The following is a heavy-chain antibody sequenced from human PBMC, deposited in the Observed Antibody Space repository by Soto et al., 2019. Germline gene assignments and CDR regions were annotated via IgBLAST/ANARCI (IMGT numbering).Heavy chain of an antibody. CDR2: VYPGDSDT. Sequence: GESLKISCQASGYNFASHWIGWVRQMPGKGLEWMGIVYPGDSDTRYSPSFQGQISISADKSINTAYLQWSSLKASDTAMFYCARLSGFQSFEYLSSFDSWGQGNMVTVYS. D-gene: IGHD3-9*01. CDR1: GYNFASHW. CDR3: ARLSGFQSFEYLSSFDS. J-gene: IGHJ4*02. V-gene: IGHV5-51*01.